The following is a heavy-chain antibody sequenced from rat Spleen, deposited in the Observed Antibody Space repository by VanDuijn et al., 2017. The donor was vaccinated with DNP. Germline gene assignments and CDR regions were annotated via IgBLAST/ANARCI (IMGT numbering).Heavy chain of an antibody. J-gene: IGHJ2*01. CDR1: GFTFSDYN. V-gene: IGHV5-7*01. CDR2: ISYDGSST. Sequence: EVQLVESGGGLVQPGRSLKLSCAASGFTFSDYNMAWVRQAPKKGLEWVATISYDGSSTYYRDSVKGRFTISRDNAKSTLYLQMDSLRSEDTATYYCARAIKGFDYWGQGVMVTVSS. CDR3: ARAIKGFDY.